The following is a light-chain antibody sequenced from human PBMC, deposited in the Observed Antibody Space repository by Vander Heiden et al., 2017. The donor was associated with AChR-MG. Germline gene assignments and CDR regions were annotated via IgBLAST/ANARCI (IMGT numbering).Light chain of an antibody. J-gene: IGLJ1*01. CDR2: SNN. CDR1: SSNIGNNA. CDR3: ATWDDSLNGYV. Sequence: QSVVTQPPSASGTPGQRVTISCSGSSSNIGNNAVNWYQQLPGTAPKLLIYSNNQRPSGVPDRFSGSNSGTSASLAISGLQSEDEADYYCATWDDSLNGYVFGTGTKVTVL. V-gene: IGLV1-44*01.